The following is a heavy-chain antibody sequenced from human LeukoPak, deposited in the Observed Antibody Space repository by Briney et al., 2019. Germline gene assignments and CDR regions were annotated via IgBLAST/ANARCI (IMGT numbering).Heavy chain of an antibody. Sequence: GPVKVSCKASGYTFMSYGIHWVRQAPGQGLEWMGWSSVYNGNTKYAQKFQGRVTMTTDSSTSTAYMELRTLISDDTAVYYCAKGRRVDADDHFDYWDQGTLVTVSS. V-gene: IGHV1-18*01. CDR2: SSVYNGNT. J-gene: IGHJ4*02. CDR1: GYTFMSYG. CDR3: AKGRRVDADDHFDY. D-gene: IGHD1-1*01.